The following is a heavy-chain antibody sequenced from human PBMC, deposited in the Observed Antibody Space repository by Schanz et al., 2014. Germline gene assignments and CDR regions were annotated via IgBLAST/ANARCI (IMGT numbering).Heavy chain of an antibody. CDR2: IGAFQGNT. J-gene: IGHJ4*02. CDR1: GYYFGGFG. Sequence: QVQLVQSGPAVKKPGASMKISCKAFGYYFGGFGISWVRQAPGQGFEWMGWIGAFQGNTKYAQKFQDRVTLTSDTSASTAYMELRSLRPDDTAVYYCLRANPTQHVVLPDALRYWGQGTLVSVSS. D-gene: IGHD2-2*01. V-gene: IGHV1-18*01. CDR3: LRANPTQHVVLPDALRY.